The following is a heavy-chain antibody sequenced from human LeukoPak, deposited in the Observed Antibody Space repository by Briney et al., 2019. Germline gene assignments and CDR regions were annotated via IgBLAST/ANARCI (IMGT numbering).Heavy chain of an antibody. J-gene: IGHJ4*01. V-gene: IGHV3-23*01. CDR1: GFTFSSYA. CDR3: AKGIYSSGWSYFDY. D-gene: IGHD6-19*01. CDR2: ISGSGGST. Sequence: GGSLRLSCAASGFTFSSYAMSWVRRAPGKGLEWVSAISGSGGSTYYADSVKGRFTISRDNSKNTLYLQMNSLRAEDTAVYYCAKGIYSSGWSYFDYWGHGTLVTVSS.